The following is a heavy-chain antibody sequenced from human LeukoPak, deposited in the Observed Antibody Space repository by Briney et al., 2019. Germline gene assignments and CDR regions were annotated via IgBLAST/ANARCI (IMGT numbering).Heavy chain of an antibody. D-gene: IGHD6-25*01. V-gene: IGHV3-21*01. CDR3: ARDGGAAGHYYYYYYMDV. CDR2: ISSSSSYI. J-gene: IGHJ6*03. CDR1: GFTFSSFS. Sequence: KSGVPLRLSCGASGFTFSSFSMHWVRRAPGKGLEGVSSISSSSSYIYYADSVKGRFTISRDNAKNSLYLQMNSLRAEDTAVYYCARDGGAAGHYYYYYYMDVWGKGTTVTVSS.